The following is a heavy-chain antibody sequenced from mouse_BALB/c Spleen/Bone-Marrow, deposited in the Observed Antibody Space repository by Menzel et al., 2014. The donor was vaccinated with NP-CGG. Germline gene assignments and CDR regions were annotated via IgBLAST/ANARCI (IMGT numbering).Heavy chain of an antibody. CDR3: ARPTPRYYAMDY. V-gene: IGHV2-9*02. CDR1: GFSLTNYG. CDR2: IWAGGST. D-gene: IGHD6-1*01. J-gene: IGHJ4*01. Sequence: VQLVESGPGLVAPSQSLSITCTVSGFSLTNYGVYWVRQPPGKGLEWLGVIWAGGSTNYNSALMSRLSISKDNSKSQVFLKMNSLQTDDTAMYYCARPTPRYYAMDYWDQGTSVTVSS.